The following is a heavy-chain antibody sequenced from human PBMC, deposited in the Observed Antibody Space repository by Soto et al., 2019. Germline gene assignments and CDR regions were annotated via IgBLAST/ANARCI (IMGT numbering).Heavy chain of an antibody. V-gene: IGHV1-3*01. Sequence: QVQLVQSGAEVKKPGASVKVSCKASGYTFTSYAMHWVRQAPGQRLEWMGWINAGNGNTKYSQKFQGRVTITRDTSASTAYMGLSSLRSEDTAVYYCARRPGGPDGPGDYWGQGTLVTVSS. J-gene: IGHJ4*02. CDR2: INAGNGNT. CDR1: GYTFTSYA. D-gene: IGHD2-15*01. CDR3: ARRPGGPDGPGDY.